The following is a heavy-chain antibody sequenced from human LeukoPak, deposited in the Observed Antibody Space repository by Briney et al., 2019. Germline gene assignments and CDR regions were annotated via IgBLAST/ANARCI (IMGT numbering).Heavy chain of an antibody. V-gene: IGHV4-39*01. D-gene: IGHD5-12*01. CDR2: IYYSGST. CDR3: ARLFWFGYSGYDPRWGFDY. CDR1: GGSLSSSSYY. Sequence: PETLYLTCTVSGGSLSSSSYYWGWTRQPPGQGLEWIGRIYYSGSTYYNPSLKSRVTISVDTSKNQFSLKLSSVTAADTAVYYCARLFWFGYSGYDPRWGFDYWSQGTLVTVSS. J-gene: IGHJ4*02.